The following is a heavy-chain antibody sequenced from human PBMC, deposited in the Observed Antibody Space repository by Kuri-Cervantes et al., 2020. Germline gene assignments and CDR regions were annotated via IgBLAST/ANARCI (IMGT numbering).Heavy chain of an antibody. D-gene: IGHD3-16*01. V-gene: IGHV3-21*01. CDR2: ISSSSSYI. CDR1: GFTFSSYS. Sequence: GESLKISCAASGFTFSSYSMNWVRQAPGKGLEWVSSISSSSSYIYYADSVKGRFTISRDNAKNSLYLQMNSLRAEDTAVYYCARIAGIMDHFDYWGQGTLVTVSS. CDR3: ARIAGIMDHFDY. J-gene: IGHJ4*02.